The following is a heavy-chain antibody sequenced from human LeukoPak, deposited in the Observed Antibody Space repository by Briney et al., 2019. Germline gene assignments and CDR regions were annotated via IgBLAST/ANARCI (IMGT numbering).Heavy chain of an antibody. CDR1: AYTFTSYG. V-gene: IGHV1-18*04. CDR2: ISAYNGNT. D-gene: IGHD6-19*01. Sequence: ASVKVSCKTSAYTFTSYGISWVRQAPGQGLEWMGWISAYNGNTNYAQKLQGRVTMTTDTPTSTAYMELRSLRSDDTAVYYCASAGIAVAGQRAFDIWGQGTMVTVSS. J-gene: IGHJ3*02. CDR3: ASAGIAVAGQRAFDI.